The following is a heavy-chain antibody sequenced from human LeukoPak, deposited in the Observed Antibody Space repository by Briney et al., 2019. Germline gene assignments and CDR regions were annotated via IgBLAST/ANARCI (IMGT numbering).Heavy chain of an antibody. V-gene: IGHV4-34*01. CDR1: GGSFSGYY. D-gene: IGHD5-12*01. CDR3: ARDYGSGYDY. J-gene: IGHJ4*02. Sequence: PSETLSLICAVYGGSFSGYYWSWIRQPPGKGLEWIGEINHSGSTNYNPSLKRRVTISVDTSKNQFSLKLSSVTAADTAVYYCARDYGSGYDYWGQGTLVTVSS. CDR2: INHSGST.